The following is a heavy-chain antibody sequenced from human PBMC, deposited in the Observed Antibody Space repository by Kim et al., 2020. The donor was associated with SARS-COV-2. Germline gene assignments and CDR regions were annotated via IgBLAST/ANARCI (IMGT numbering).Heavy chain of an antibody. J-gene: IGHJ5*02. CDR1: GYSFTSYW. CDR2: IYPGDSDT. V-gene: IGHV5-51*01. CDR3: ARCSAELWFGELFARWFDP. Sequence: GESLNISCKGSGYSFTSYWIGWVSQMPGKGLEWMGIIYPGDSDTRYSPSFQGQVTISADKSISTAYLQWSSLKASDTAMYYCARCSAELWFGELFARWFDPWGQGTLVTVSS. D-gene: IGHD3-10*01.